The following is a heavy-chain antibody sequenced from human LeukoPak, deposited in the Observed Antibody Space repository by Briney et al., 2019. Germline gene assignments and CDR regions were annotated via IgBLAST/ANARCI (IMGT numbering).Heavy chain of an antibody. Sequence: SETLSLTCAVYGGSFSGYYWSWIRQPPGKGLEWIGEINHSGSTNYNPSLKSRVTISVDTSKNQFSLKLSSVTAADAAVYYCARDGGYSDSSGYHDWFDPWGQGTLVTVSS. D-gene: IGHD3-22*01. J-gene: IGHJ5*02. CDR1: GGSFSGYY. V-gene: IGHV4-34*01. CDR3: ARDGGYSDSSGYHDWFDP. CDR2: INHSGST.